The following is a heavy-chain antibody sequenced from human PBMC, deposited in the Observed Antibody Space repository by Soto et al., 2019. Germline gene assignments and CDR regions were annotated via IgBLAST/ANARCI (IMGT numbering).Heavy chain of an antibody. J-gene: IGHJ4*02. Sequence: EVQLVESRGGLVQPGGSLRLSCAGSGFTSSNYWMHWVRQAPGKGLEWVSRIDHDGPTDYADSVRGRFTISRDNAENTLYLQMNSLRPEDTAVYYCVRDSHGDYWGQGTLVTVSS. CDR3: VRDSHGDY. CDR1: GFTSSNYW. V-gene: IGHV3-74*01. CDR2: IDHDGPT.